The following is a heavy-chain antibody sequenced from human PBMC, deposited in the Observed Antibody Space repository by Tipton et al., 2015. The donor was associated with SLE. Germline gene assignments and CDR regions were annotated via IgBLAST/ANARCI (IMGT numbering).Heavy chain of an antibody. CDR3: AVRDFWSPKGAFDI. CDR2: IYYSGST. D-gene: IGHD3-3*01. CDR1: GGSISSSSYY. V-gene: IGHV4-39*07. Sequence: LRLSCTVSGGSISSSSYYWGWIRQPPGKGLEWIGSIYYSGSTYYNPSLKSRVTISVDTSKNQFSLKLSSVTAADTAVYYCAVRDFWSPKGAFDIWGQGTMVTVSS. J-gene: IGHJ3*02.